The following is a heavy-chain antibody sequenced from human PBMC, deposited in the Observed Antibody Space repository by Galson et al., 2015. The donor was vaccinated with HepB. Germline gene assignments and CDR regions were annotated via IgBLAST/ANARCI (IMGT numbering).Heavy chain of an antibody. J-gene: IGHJ4*02. CDR2: ISSSSSTI. V-gene: IGHV3-48*02. D-gene: IGHD3-22*01. CDR1: GFTFSSYS. Sequence: SLRLSCAASGFTFSSYSMNWVRQAPGKGLEWVSYISSSSSTIYYADSVKGRFTISRDNAKNSLYLQMNSLRDEDTAVYYCARAEYERDSSGYYYVPRNHGFDYWGQGTLVTVSS. CDR3: ARAEYERDSSGYYYVPRNHGFDY.